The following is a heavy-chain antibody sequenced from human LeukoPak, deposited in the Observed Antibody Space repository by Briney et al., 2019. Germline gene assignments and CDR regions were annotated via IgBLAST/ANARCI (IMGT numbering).Heavy chain of an antibody. CDR3: ATHGGIRYFDWPYYYYGMDV. D-gene: IGHD3-9*01. J-gene: IGHJ6*02. Sequence: PGGSLRLSCAASGFTFSSYAMSWVRQAPGKGLEWVSAISGSGGSTYYADSVKGRFTISRDNSKNTLYLQMNSLRAEDTAVYYCATHGGIRYFDWPYYYYGMDVWGQGTTVTVSS. CDR1: GFTFSSYA. CDR2: ISGSGGST. V-gene: IGHV3-23*01.